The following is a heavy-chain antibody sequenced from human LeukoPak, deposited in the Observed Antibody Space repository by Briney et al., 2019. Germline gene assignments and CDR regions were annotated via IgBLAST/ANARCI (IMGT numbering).Heavy chain of an antibody. CDR2: IIPIFGTA. D-gene: IGHD6-13*01. CDR1: GGTFSSYA. CDR3: AGGPPLSSSWYTSFDN. J-gene: IGHJ4*02. V-gene: IGHV1-69*01. Sequence: SVKVSCKASGGTFSSYAISWVRQAPGQGLEWMGGIIPIFGTANYAQKFQRRVTITADESTSTAYMELSRLRSEDTAVYYCAGGPPLSSSWYTSFDNWGQGTLVTVSS.